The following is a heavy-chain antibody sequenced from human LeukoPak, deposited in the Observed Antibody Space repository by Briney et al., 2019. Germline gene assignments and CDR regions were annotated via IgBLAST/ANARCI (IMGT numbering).Heavy chain of an antibody. Sequence: ASVTVSCNASGYTFASYDFSWVRQAPGHGLERMGWISAYNGNTNNLHKLQGRVTMTTDTSTNTANTELVNLLSDAPTAHYCARKVSGDCSVNGCDNLFDPGGQGTLVTVSS. V-gene: IGHV1-18*01. CDR1: GYTFASYD. D-gene: IGHD2-15*01. J-gene: IGHJ5*02. CDR3: ARKVSGDCSVNGCDNLFDP. CDR2: ISAYNGNT.